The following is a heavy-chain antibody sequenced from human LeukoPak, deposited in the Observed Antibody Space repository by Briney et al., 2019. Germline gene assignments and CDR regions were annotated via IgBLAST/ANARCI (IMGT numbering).Heavy chain of an antibody. V-gene: IGHV5-51*01. CDR3: ARRVVDDYGLHYFDY. Sequence: GASLQISCKGSGYSFTSYWIGWVRQLPGKGLEWMGIIYPGDSDTRYSPSFQGQVTISADKSISTAYLQWSSLKASDTAMYYCARRVVDDYGLHYFDYWGQGTLVTVSS. D-gene: IGHD4-17*01. J-gene: IGHJ4*02. CDR2: IYPGDSDT. CDR1: GYSFTSYW.